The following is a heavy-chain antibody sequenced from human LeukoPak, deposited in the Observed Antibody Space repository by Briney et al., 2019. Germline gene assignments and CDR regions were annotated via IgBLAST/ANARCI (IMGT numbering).Heavy chain of an antibody. CDR1: GGSISSGTSY. CDR3: ARCNYDFWSGAQEYYYYYHMDV. V-gene: IGHV4-31*03. Sequence: SETLSFTCTVSGGSISSGTSYWSWIRQHPGMGLEWIGYISYSGSTYYNPSLKSRLGMSVDTSRNQLSLKMSSVTAADTAVYYRARCNYDFWSGAQEYYYYYHMDVWGKGTTVTVSS. CDR2: ISYSGST. D-gene: IGHD3-3*01. J-gene: IGHJ6*03.